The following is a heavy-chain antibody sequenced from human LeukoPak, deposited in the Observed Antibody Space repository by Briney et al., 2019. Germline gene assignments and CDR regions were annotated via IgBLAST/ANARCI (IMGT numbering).Heavy chain of an antibody. CDR1: GFTFGDYA. Sequence: GGSLRLSCRGSGFTFGDYAVTWVRQAPGKGLQWVGFIRSEEYGGTPDYATSVKGRFTMSRENSQSIAYLQMNSLRTEDTAVYYCTRALSGWTGYSDFWGQGTLVTVSS. V-gene: IGHV3-49*04. CDR3: TRALSGWTGYSDF. CDR2: IRSEEYGGTP. J-gene: IGHJ4*02. D-gene: IGHD6-19*01.